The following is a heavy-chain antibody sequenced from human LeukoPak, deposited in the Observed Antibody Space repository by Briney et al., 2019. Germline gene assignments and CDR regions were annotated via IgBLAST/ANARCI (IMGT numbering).Heavy chain of an antibody. CDR1: GFTFSSYW. Sequence: GGSLRLSCAASGFTFSSYWMNWARQAPGKGLEWVASINHNGNVNYYVDSVKGRFTISRDNAKNSLYLQMNSLRAEDTAVYFCARGGSYSLAIGQWGQGTLVTVSS. V-gene: IGHV3-7*01. CDR3: ARGGSYSLAIGQ. CDR2: INHNGNVN. D-gene: IGHD1-26*01. J-gene: IGHJ4*02.